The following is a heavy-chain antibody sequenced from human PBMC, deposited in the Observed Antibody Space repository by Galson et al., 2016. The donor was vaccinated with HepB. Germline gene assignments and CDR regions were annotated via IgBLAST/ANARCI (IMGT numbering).Heavy chain of an antibody. CDR2: FDPEDAGT. J-gene: IGHJ4*03. Sequence: SCKVSGYTLSELSMHWVRQAPGRGLEWMGGFDPEDAGTIYAQKFQGRFTVTEDTSTDTAYMELSSLRSEDTAIYYCAIWSGFTIIGVLTSYFDYWGQGTTVTVSS. CDR3: AIWSGFTIIGVLTSYFDY. D-gene: IGHD3-3*01. CDR1: GYTLSELS. V-gene: IGHV1-24*01.